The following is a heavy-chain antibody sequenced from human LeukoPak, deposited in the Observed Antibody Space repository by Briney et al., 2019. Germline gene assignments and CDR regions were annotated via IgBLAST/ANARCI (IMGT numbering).Heavy chain of an antibody. D-gene: IGHD2-15*01. Sequence: ASVKVSCKASGYTFTSYAITWVRQAPGQGLEWMGWISSYNGNTNYAQKLQGRVTMTTGTSTSTAYMELRSLRSDDTAVYYCARVTLSEIVVFDIWGQGTMVTVSS. J-gene: IGHJ3*02. V-gene: IGHV1-18*01. CDR2: ISSYNGNT. CDR1: GYTFTSYA. CDR3: ARVTLSEIVVFDI.